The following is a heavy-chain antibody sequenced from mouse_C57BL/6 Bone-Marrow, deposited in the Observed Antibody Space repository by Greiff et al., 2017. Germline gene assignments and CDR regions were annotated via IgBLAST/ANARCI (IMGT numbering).Heavy chain of an antibody. J-gene: IGHJ1*03. CDR3: ARPYYSNYWYFDV. D-gene: IGHD2-5*01. CDR1: GYTFTSYW. Sequence: QVQLQKPGAELVKPGASVQMSCKASGYTFTSYWITWVKQRPGQGLEWIGDIYPGSGSTNYNEKFKSKATLTVDTSSSTAYMQLSSLTSEDSAVYYCARPYYSNYWYFDVWGTGTTVTVSS. V-gene: IGHV1-55*01. CDR2: IYPGSGST.